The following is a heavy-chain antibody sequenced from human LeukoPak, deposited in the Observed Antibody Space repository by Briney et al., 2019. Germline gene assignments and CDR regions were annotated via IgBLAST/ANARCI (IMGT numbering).Heavy chain of an antibody. Sequence: GESLKISCKGSGYSFTSYWIGWVRQMPGKGLEWMGIIYPGDSDTRYSPSFQGQVTISADKSISTAYLQWSSLKASDTAMYYCARQPWYPPGYYYMDVWGKGTTVTVSS. J-gene: IGHJ6*03. D-gene: IGHD6-13*01. CDR2: IYPGDSDT. V-gene: IGHV5-51*01. CDR1: GYSFTSYW. CDR3: ARQPWYPPGYYYMDV.